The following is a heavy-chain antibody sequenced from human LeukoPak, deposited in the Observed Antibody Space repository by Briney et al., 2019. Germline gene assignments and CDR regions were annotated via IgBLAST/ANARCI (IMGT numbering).Heavy chain of an antibody. CDR3: ARDLVAAPSE. D-gene: IGHD2-15*01. Sequence: PSETLSLTCAVFGGSFNDYYWSWLRQPPGMGLEWIGEINHSGSTNYNPSLKSRVTISIDTSKNQFSPRLSSVTAADTAMYYCARDLVAAPSEWGQGTLVTVSS. CDR1: GGSFNDYY. CDR2: INHSGST. J-gene: IGHJ4*02. V-gene: IGHV4-34*01.